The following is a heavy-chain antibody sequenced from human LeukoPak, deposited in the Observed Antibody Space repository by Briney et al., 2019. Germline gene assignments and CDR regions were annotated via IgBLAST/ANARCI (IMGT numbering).Heavy chain of an antibody. CDR1: GYTFTGYY. CDR2: INPNSGGT. Sequence: ASVKVSCKASGYTFTGYYMHWVRQAPGRGLEWMGWINPNSGGTNYAQKFQGRVTMTRDTSISTAYMELSRLRSDDTAVYYCARDRARWGSKTFGYWGRGTLVTVSS. D-gene: IGHD3-16*01. CDR3: ARDRARWGSKTFGY. J-gene: IGHJ4*02. V-gene: IGHV1-2*02.